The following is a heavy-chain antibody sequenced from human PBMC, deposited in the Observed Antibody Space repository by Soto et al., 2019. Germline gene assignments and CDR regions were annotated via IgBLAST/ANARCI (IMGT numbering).Heavy chain of an antibody. CDR1: GFTFSSYA. CDR3: ANLGYCSGGSCSHGFDY. V-gene: IGHV3-23*01. J-gene: IGHJ4*02. D-gene: IGHD2-15*01. CDR2: ISGSGGST. Sequence: GGSLRLSCAASGFTFSSYAMSWVRQAPGKGLEWVSAISGSGGSTYYADSVKGRFTISRDNSKNTLYLQMNSLRAEDTAVYYCANLGYCSGGSCSHGFDYWGQGTLVTVSS.